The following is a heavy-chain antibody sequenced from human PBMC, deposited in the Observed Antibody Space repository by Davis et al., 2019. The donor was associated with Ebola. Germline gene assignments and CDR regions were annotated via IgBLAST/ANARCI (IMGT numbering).Heavy chain of an antibody. J-gene: IGHJ4*02. D-gene: IGHD6-13*01. CDR3: AKDRFAAAAGTGVFDY. V-gene: IGHV3-23*01. CDR1: GFTFNTYA. CDR2: ITASGGST. Sequence: GESLKISCAASGFTFNTYAMNWVRQAPGKGLEWVSVITASGGSTYYADSMKGRFTISRDNSKNTQYLQMNSLRAEGTAVYYCAKDRFAAAAGTGVFDYWGQGTLVTVSS.